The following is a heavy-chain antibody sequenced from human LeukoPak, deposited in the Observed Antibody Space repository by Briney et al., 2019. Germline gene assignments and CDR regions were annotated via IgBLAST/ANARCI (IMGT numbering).Heavy chain of an antibody. CDR2: IYSGGST. D-gene: IGHD1-1*01. V-gene: IGHV3-53*01. Sequence: GGSMRLSCAASGFTVSSNHMSWVRQAPGKGLEWVSVIYSGGSTDYADSVKGRFTISRDNLKNTLYLQMNTLRAEDTAVYYCARGPAGYNWGQGTLVTVSS. CDR3: ARGPAGYN. J-gene: IGHJ4*02. CDR1: GFTVSSNH.